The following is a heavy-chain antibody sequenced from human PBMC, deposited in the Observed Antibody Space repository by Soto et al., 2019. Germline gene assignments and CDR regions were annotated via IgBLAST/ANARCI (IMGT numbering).Heavy chain of an antibody. V-gene: IGHV1-69*13. Sequence: SVKVSCKASGGTFSSYAISWVRQAPGQGLEWMGGIIPIFGTANYAQKFQGRVTITADESTSTAYMELSSLRSEDTAVYYCARVSVAGYYDSSGPAMGAFDIWGQGTMVTVSS. CDR3: ARVSVAGYYDSSGPAMGAFDI. D-gene: IGHD3-22*01. CDR1: GGTFSSYA. CDR2: IIPIFGTA. J-gene: IGHJ3*02.